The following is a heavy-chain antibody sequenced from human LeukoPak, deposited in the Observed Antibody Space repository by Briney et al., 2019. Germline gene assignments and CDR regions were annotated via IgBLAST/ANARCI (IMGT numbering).Heavy chain of an antibody. Sequence: GASVKVSCKASGHTFTGYYMHWVRQAPGQGLEWMGWINPNSGGTNYAQKFQGRVTMTRDTSISTAYMELSRLRSDDTAVYYCARRDGSVLRYFDWLDLDAFDIWGQGTMVTVSS. CDR3: ARRDGSVLRYFDWLDLDAFDI. V-gene: IGHV1-2*02. J-gene: IGHJ3*02. D-gene: IGHD3-9*01. CDR2: INPNSGGT. CDR1: GHTFTGYY.